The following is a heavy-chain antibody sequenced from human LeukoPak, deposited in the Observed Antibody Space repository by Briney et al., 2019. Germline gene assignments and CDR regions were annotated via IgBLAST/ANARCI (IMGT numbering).Heavy chain of an antibody. CDR3: ARDRRRRDGFYYFDY. CDR2: IYYSGST. Sequence: PSETLSLTCTVSGGSISSGGYYWSWIRQHPGKGLEWIGYIYYSGSTYYNPSLKSRVTISVDTSKNQFSLKLGSVTAADTAVYYCARDRRRRDGFYYFDYWGQGTLVTVSS. J-gene: IGHJ4*02. CDR1: GGSISSGGYY. V-gene: IGHV4-31*03. D-gene: IGHD5-24*01.